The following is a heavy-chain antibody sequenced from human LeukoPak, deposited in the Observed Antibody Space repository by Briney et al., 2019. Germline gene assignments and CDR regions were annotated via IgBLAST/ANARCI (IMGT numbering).Heavy chain of an antibody. CDR1: GGTFSSYA. J-gene: IGHJ5*02. D-gene: IGHD2-15*01. CDR3: ARGHCSGGSCYRAPQRPNWFDP. CDR2: VIPIFGIA. Sequence: SVKVSCKASGGTFSSYAISWVRQAPGQGLEWMGRVIPIFGIANYAQKFQGRVTITADKSTSTAYMELSSLRSEDTAVYYCARGHCSGGSCYRAPQRPNWFDPWGQGTLVTVSS. V-gene: IGHV1-69*04.